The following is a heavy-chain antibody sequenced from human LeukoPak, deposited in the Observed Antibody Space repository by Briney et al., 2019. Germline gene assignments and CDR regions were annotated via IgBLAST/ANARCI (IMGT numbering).Heavy chain of an antibody. D-gene: IGHD3-22*01. CDR2: TNPNSGGT. CDR3: ARDLTPLYDSSGYYFDFDY. V-gene: IGHV1-2*02. CDR1: GYTFTVYY. Sequence: ASVKVSCTASGYTFTVYYMHWVRQAPGQGLEWMGWTNPNSGGTNYAQKFQGRVTMTRDTSISTAYMELSRLRSDDTAVYYCARDLTPLYDSSGYYFDFDYWGQGTLVTVSS. J-gene: IGHJ4*02.